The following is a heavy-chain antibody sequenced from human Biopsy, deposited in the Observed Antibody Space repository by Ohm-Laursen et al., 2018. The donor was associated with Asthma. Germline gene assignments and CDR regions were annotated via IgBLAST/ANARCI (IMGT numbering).Heavy chain of an antibody. V-gene: IGHV4-39*01. CDR3: ARQGYDFWSGYFDAFDI. D-gene: IGHD3-3*01. Sequence: GTLSLTCAVSGGSISSSSYYWGWIRQPPGKGLEWIGSIYYSGSTYYNPSLKSRVTISVDTSKNQFSLKLSSVTAADTAVYYCARQGYDFWSGYFDAFDIWGQGTMVTVSS. CDR2: IYYSGST. J-gene: IGHJ3*02. CDR1: GGSISSSSYY.